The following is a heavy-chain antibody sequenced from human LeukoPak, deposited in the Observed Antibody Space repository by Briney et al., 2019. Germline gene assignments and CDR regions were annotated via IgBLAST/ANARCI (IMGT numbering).Heavy chain of an antibody. CDR3: ARGQTYYYDR. J-gene: IGHJ4*02. CDR1: GYTCTGNF. CDR2: INTNSSGT. Sequence: ASVKVSRKASGYTCTGNFMHWVRQPPGQGLEWMGWINTNSSGTNYAQTFQDRVATTRDTSISTAYIELSRLRSDDTAVYYCARGQTYYYDRWGEGTLVTVSS. V-gene: IGHV1-2*02. D-gene: IGHD3-22*01.